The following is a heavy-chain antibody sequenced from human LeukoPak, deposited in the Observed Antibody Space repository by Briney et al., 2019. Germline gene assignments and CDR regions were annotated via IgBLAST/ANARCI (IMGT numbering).Heavy chain of an antibody. Sequence: GESLKISCKGSGYSFTSYWIGWVRQMPGKGLEWMGIIYPGDSDTRYSPSFQGQVTISAAKSISTAYLQWSSLKASDTAMYYCASLVGDCSGGSCYSSAWFDPWGQGTLVTVSS. CDR3: ASLVGDCSGGSCYSSAWFDP. D-gene: IGHD2-15*01. CDR2: IYPGDSDT. V-gene: IGHV5-51*01. J-gene: IGHJ5*02. CDR1: GYSFTSYW.